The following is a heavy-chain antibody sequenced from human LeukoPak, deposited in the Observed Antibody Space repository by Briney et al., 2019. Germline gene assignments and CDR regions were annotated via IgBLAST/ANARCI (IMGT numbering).Heavy chain of an antibody. CDR1: GGSISSYY. CDR3: ARAEYYFDY. D-gene: IGHD3-10*01. CDR2: IYYSGST. V-gene: IGHV4-59*01. J-gene: IGHJ4*02. Sequence: SETLSLTCTVSGGSISSYYWSWIRQPPGKGLEWIGYIYYSGSTNYNPSLKSRVTISVDTSKDQFSLKLSSVTAADTAVYYCARAEYYFDYWGQGTLVTVSS.